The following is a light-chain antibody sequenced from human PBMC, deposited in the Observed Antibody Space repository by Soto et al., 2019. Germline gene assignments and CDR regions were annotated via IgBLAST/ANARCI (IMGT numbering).Light chain of an antibody. V-gene: IGKV3-20*01. CDR3: QKYGSSPVN. CDR1: QSGSSSY. CDR2: GAS. Sequence: DIGLTQSPGTLSLSPGERATLYCRASQSGSSSYLAWYQLKPGQAPRLLIYGASSRATVIPDRFTGSGYGTDFSLPISRLEHEDFAVYCCQKYGSSPVNFGQGTRLEIK. J-gene: IGKJ5*01.